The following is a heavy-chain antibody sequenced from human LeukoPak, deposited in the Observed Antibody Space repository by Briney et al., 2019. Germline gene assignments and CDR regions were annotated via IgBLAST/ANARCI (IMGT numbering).Heavy chain of an antibody. J-gene: IGHJ4*02. Sequence: TGRSLRLSCAASGFTFDDYAMHWVRQAPGKGLEWVSGISWNSGSIGYADSVKGRFTISRDNAKNSLYLQMNSLRAEDTALYYCAKEIYCSSTSCYDAFDYWGQGTLVTVSS. CDR3: AKEIYCSSTSCYDAFDY. V-gene: IGHV3-9*01. CDR2: ISWNSGSI. D-gene: IGHD2-2*01. CDR1: GFTFDDYA.